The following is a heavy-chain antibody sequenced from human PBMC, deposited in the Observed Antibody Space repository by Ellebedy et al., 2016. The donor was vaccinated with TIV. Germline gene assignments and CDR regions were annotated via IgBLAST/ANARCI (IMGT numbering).Heavy chain of an antibody. V-gene: IGHV4-39*07. CDR1: GGSVSSTRYY. CDR2: VYYSWSP. D-gene: IGHD1-14*01. J-gene: IGHJ3*02. CDR3: ARSYKRTARDAFDI. Sequence: MPSETLSLTCSVSGGSVSSTRYYWAWIRQPPGKGLEYIGSVYYSWSPYYNPSFKSRVTLSADTSKNQFSLKLSSVTAADTAVYYCARSYKRTARDAFDIWGQGTMVTVSS.